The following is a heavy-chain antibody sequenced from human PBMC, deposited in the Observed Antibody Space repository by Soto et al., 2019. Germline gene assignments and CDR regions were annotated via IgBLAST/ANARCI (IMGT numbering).Heavy chain of an antibody. J-gene: IGHJ4*02. CDR1: GFTFRRYA. D-gene: IGHD2-21*02. V-gene: IGHV3-21*01. CDR3: ARVAYCGGDCYRPPGL. CDR2: ISSSSSYI. Sequence: GSLRLSCAASGFTFRRYAMSWVRQAPGKGLEWVSSISSSSSYIYYAASVKGRFTISRDNDKNSLYLQMNSLRAEDTAVYYCARVAYCGGDCYRPPGLWGQGTVVTGSS.